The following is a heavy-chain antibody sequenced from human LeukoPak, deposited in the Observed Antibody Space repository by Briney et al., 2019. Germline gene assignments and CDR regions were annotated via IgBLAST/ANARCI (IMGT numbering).Heavy chain of an antibody. CDR2: TYYRSKWYN. CDR3: ARDRIAVAGAFDI. Sequence: SQTLSLTCAISGDSVSSNSAAWNWIRQSPSRGLEWLGRTYYRSKWYNDYAISVRSRITFNPDTSNNQFSLQLISVTPEDTAVYYCARDRIAVAGAFDIWGQGTMVTVSS. J-gene: IGHJ3*02. CDR1: GDSVSSNSAA. D-gene: IGHD6-19*01. V-gene: IGHV6-1*01.